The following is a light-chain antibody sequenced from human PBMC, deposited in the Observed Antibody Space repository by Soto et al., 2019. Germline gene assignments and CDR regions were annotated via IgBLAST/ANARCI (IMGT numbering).Light chain of an antibody. CDR1: DIGSKG. Sequence: SYELTQPPSVSVAPGKTVSISCGGNDIGSKGDHWYQQKPGQAPVLVIYSDSVLPPVITERFAGSNSANLATLTISRVEAEDEADYYCQLWACGSGHVVFGGGTKLTVL. J-gene: IGLJ2*01. CDR2: SDS. CDR3: QLWACGSGHVV. V-gene: IGLV3-21*01.